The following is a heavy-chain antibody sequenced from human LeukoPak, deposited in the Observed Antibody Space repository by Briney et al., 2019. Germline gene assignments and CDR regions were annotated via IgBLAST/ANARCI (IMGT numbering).Heavy chain of an antibody. CDR2: INHSGST. CDR1: GGSFSGYY. D-gene: IGHD5-18*01. Sequence: SETLSLTCAVYGGSFSGYYWSWIRQPPGKGLEWIGEINHSGSTNYNPSLKSRVTISVDTSKNQFSLKLSSVTAADTAVYYCARGRPRGYSYGFPFDYWGQGTLVIVSS. J-gene: IGHJ4*02. CDR3: ARGRPRGYSYGFPFDY. V-gene: IGHV4-34*01.